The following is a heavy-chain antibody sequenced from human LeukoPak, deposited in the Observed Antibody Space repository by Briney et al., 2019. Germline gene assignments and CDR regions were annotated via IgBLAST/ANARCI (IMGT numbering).Heavy chain of an antibody. CDR2: INTNTGNP. Sequence: ASVTVSCKASGYTFTSYAMNWVRQAPGQGLEWMGWINTNTGNPTYAQGFTGRFVFSLDTSVGTAYLQISSLKAEDTAVYYCARTSSYSSSSPFDYWGQGTLVTVSS. V-gene: IGHV7-4-1*02. D-gene: IGHD6-6*01. J-gene: IGHJ4*02. CDR1: GYTFTSYA. CDR3: ARTSSYSSSSPFDY.